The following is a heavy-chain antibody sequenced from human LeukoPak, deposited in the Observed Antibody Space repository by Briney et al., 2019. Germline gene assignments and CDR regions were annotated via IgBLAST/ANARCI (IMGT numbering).Heavy chain of an antibody. J-gene: IGHJ6*02. D-gene: IGHD4/OR15-4a*01. CDR1: GFTFSSYD. CDR2: IGTAGGT. CDR3: AREGAGPSNYYYGMDV. V-gene: IGHV3-13*01. Sequence: GGSLRLSCAASGFTFSSYDMHWVRQATGKGLEWVSAIGTAGGTYYPGSVKGRFTISRENAKNSLYLQMNSLRAGDTAVYYCAREGAGPSNYYYGMDVWGQGTTVTVSS.